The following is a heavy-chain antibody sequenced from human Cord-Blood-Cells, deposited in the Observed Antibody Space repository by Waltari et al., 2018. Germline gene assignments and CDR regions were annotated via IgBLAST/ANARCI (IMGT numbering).Heavy chain of an antibody. J-gene: IGHJ6*02. CDR1: GYTFTSYA. V-gene: IGHV1-3*01. CDR2: INAGNGNT. CDR3: ARGGIVVVPAAIYYYYGMDV. D-gene: IGHD2-2*01. Sequence: QVQLVQSGAAVKKPGASVKVSCKASGYTFTSYAMHWVRQATGQRLEWMGWINAGNGNTKYSQKFQGRVTITRDTSASTAYMELSSLRSEDTAVYYCARGGIVVVPAAIYYYYGMDVWGQGTTVTVSS.